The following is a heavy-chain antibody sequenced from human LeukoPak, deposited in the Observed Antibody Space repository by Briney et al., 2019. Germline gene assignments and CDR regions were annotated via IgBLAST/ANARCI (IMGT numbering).Heavy chain of an antibody. V-gene: IGHV4-34*01. CDR2: INHSGST. J-gene: IGHJ6*04. CDR3: ARDSGYYYASSNSDV. D-gene: IGHD3-22*01. Sequence: SETLSLTCAVYGGSFSGYYWNWIRQPPGKGLEWIGEINHSGSTNYNPSLKSRVTISVDTSKNQFSLKLSSVTAADTAVYYCARDSGYYYASSNSDVWGKGTTVTVSS. CDR1: GGSFSGYY.